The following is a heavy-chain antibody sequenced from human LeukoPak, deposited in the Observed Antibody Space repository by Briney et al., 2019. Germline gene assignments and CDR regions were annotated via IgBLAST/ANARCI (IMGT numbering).Heavy chain of an antibody. CDR1: GGSISSYY. CDR2: IYTSGCN. CDR3: ARDNEVAARSFDY. Sequence: SETLSLTCTVSGGSISSYYWSWVRQPAGKGLEWIGRIYTSGCNNYNPSLKSRVTMSVDTSKNQFSLKLSSVTAADTAVYYCARDNEVAARSFDYWGQGTLVTVSS. J-gene: IGHJ4*02. D-gene: IGHD6-6*01. V-gene: IGHV4-4*07.